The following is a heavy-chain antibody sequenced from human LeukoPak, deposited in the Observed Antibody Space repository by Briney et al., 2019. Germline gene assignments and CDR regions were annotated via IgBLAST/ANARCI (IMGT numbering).Heavy chain of an antibody. D-gene: IGHD3-22*01. CDR3: AREDYYDSSGFAY. V-gene: IGHV3-30*02. Sequence: GGSLRLSCAASGFTFSSYGMHWVRQAPGKGLEWVAFIRYDGSNKYYADSVKGRFTISRDNSKNTLYLQMNSLRAEDTAVYYCAREDYYDSSGFAYWGQGTLVTVSS. CDR2: IRYDGSNK. CDR1: GFTFSSYG. J-gene: IGHJ4*02.